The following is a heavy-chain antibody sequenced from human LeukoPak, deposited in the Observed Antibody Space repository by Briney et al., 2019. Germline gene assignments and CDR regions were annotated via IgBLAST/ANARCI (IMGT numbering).Heavy chain of an antibody. V-gene: IGHV3-9*03. CDR3: AKGTTYYYDSSGLWGPLDY. D-gene: IGHD3-22*01. Sequence: GRSLRLSCAASGFTFDDYAMHWVRQAPGKGLEWVSGISWNSGSIGYADSVKGRFTISRDNAKNSLYLQMNSLRAEDMALYYCAKGTTYYYDSSGLWGPLDYWGQGTPVTVSS. J-gene: IGHJ4*02. CDR2: ISWNSGSI. CDR1: GFTFDDYA.